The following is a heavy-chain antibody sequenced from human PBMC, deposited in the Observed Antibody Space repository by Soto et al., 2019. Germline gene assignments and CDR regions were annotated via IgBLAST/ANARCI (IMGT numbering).Heavy chain of an antibody. CDR1: GGSISSGGYY. CDR3: ARIDGGSSGGFSY. J-gene: IGHJ4*02. D-gene: IGHD6-19*01. Sequence: QVHLQESGPGLVKPSQTLSLTCTVSGGSISSGGYYWSWIRQHPGKGLEWIGNIYYSGSTYYNPSLDSRVSISVDTSKTQFSLRLSSVTAADTAVYSCARIDGGSSGGFSYWGQGTLVTVSS. V-gene: IGHV4-31*03. CDR2: IYYSGST.